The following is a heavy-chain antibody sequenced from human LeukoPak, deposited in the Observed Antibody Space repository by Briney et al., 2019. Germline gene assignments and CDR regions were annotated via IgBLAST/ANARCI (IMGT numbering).Heavy chain of an antibody. J-gene: IGHJ4*02. CDR1: GYTFTSYG. D-gene: IGHD5-18*01. Sequence: ASVKVSCKASGYTFTSYGISWVRQAPGQGLEWMGWISAYNGNTNYAQKPQGRVTMTTDTSTSTAYMELRSLRSDDTAVYYCARQVRAAMVPSALALGYWGQGTLVTVSS. CDR2: ISAYNGNT. CDR3: ARQVRAAMVPSALALGY. V-gene: IGHV1-18*01.